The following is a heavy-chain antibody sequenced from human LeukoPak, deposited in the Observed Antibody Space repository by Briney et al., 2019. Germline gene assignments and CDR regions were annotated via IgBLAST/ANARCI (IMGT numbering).Heavy chain of an antibody. Sequence: SETLSLTCTVSGGSISSSSYYWGWIRQPPGKGLEWIGSTYYSGSTYYNPSLKSRVTISVDTSKNQFSLKLSSVTAADTAVYYCARHRQLWFGVVNWFDPWGQGTLVTVSS. J-gene: IGHJ5*02. CDR2: TYYSGST. V-gene: IGHV4-39*01. D-gene: IGHD3-10*01. CDR3: ARHRQLWFGVVNWFDP. CDR1: GGSISSSSYY.